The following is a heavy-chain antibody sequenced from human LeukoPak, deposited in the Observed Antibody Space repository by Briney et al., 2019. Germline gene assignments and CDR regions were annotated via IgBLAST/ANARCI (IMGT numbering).Heavy chain of an antibody. Sequence: PSETLSLTCIVSGGSISSGSYYWNWIRQPAGKRLEWLGHVFTRGTTNYNASLEGRLTISLDTARNQFSLYLSSVTAADTAMYFCARSSLAVYFDYWGQGTLVTASS. CDR1: GGSISSGSYY. V-gene: IGHV4-61*09. D-gene: IGHD6-19*01. CDR2: VFTRGTT. CDR3: ARSSLAVYFDY. J-gene: IGHJ4*02.